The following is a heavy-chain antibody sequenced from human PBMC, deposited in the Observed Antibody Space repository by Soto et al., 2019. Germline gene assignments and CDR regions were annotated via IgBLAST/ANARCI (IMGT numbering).Heavy chain of an antibody. CDR2: MNPNSGNT. Sequence: QVQLVQSGAEVKKPGASVKVSCKASGYTFTSYDINWVRQATGQGLEWMGWMNPNSGNTGYAQKFQGRVTMTRNTSISTAYMELSSLRSEDAAVYYCAREGPVGQQLNCYYMDVWGKGTTVTVSS. CDR3: AREGPVGQQLNCYYMDV. J-gene: IGHJ6*03. D-gene: IGHD6-13*01. V-gene: IGHV1-8*01. CDR1: GYTFTSYD.